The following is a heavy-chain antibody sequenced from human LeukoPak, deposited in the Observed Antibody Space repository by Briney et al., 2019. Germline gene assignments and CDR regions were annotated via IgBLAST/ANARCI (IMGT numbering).Heavy chain of an antibody. J-gene: IGHJ4*02. V-gene: IGHV3-30-3*01. CDR2: ISYDGSNK. CDR3: ARDHL. CDR1: GFIFSSYA. Sequence: GRSLRLSCAASGFIFSSYAMHWVRQAPGKGLEWVAVISYDGSNKYYADSVKGRFTISRDNSKNTLYLQMNSLRAEDTAVYYCARDHLGGQGTLVTVSS.